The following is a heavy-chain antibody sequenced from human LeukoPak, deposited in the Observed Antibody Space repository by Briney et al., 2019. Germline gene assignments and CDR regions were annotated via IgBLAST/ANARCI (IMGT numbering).Heavy chain of an antibody. D-gene: IGHD3-10*01. Sequence: SETLSLTCAVYGGSFSGYYWSWIRQPPGKGLEWIGEIYHSGSTNYNPSLKSRVTVSVDTSKNQFSLKLTSVTAADTAVYYCVRGPYGSGISNWFDPWGQGTLVIVSS. J-gene: IGHJ5*02. CDR3: VRGPYGSGISNWFDP. CDR2: IYHSGST. V-gene: IGHV4-34*01. CDR1: GGSFSGYY.